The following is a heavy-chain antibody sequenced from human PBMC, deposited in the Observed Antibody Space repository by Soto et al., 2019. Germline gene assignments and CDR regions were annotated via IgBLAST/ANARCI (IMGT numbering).Heavy chain of an antibody. Sequence: ASVKVSCEESGDSFTDYHIHWVRQAPGQGPEWLGRINPKSGGTSTAQKFQGWVTMTTDTSISTASMELTRLTSDDTAIYYCARGDSTDCSNGVCSFFYNHDMDVWG. CDR3: ARGDSTDCSNGVCSFFYNHDMDV. D-gene: IGHD2-8*01. V-gene: IGHV1-2*04. J-gene: IGHJ6*02. CDR2: INPKSGGT. CDR1: GDSFTDYH.